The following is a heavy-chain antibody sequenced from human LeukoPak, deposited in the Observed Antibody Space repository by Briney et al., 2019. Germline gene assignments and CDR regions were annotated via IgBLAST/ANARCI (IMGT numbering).Heavy chain of an antibody. J-gene: IGHJ6*03. CDR3: ARVTYDFWSSPTYYMDV. CDR2: ISTGSTYK. V-gene: IGHV3-21*01. CDR1: GFTFSDYS. D-gene: IGHD3-3*01. Sequence: GGSLRLSCAASGFTFSDYSMKWVRQAPGKGLEWVSSISTGSTYKYYGDSVKGRFTISRDNAKNSVDLQMNSLRAEDTAVYYCARVTYDFWSSPTYYMDVWGKGTTVTVSS.